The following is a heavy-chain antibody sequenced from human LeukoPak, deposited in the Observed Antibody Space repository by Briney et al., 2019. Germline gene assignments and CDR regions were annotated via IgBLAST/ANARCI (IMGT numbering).Heavy chain of an antibody. V-gene: IGHV3-7*01. Sequence: PGGSLRLSCAASGFTFSSYWMSWVRQAPGKGLEWVANIKQDGSEKYYADSVKGRFTISRDNAKNSLYLQMNSLRAEDMAVYYCARGASTVTARGVFDPWGQGTLVTVSS. CDR3: ARGASTVTARGVFDP. J-gene: IGHJ5*02. D-gene: IGHD4-17*01. CDR1: GFTFSSYW. CDR2: IKQDGSEK.